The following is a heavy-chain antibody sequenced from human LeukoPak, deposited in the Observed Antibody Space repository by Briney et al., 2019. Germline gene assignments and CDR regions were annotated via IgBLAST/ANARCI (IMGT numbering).Heavy chain of an antibody. Sequence: GASVKVSCKASGYSFTSYGISWVRQAPEQGLEWMGWISAYNGNTNYTQKLQGRVTMTTDTSTSTAYMELRSLRSDDTAVYYCARTDIVVVVASTPGIFHYWGQGTLVTVSS. CDR3: ARTDIVVVVASTPGIFHY. CDR2: ISAYNGNT. CDR1: GYSFTSYG. D-gene: IGHD2-15*01. V-gene: IGHV1-18*01. J-gene: IGHJ4*02.